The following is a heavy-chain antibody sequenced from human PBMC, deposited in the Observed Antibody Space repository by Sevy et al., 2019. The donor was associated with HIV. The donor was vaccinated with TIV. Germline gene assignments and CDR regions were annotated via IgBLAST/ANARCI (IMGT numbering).Heavy chain of an antibody. V-gene: IGHV1-2*06. CDR3: ARAIIIMAHIGSFPFDY. Sequence: ASVKVSCKASGYTFTGYYMHWVRQAPGQGLEWMGRINPNSGSTNYAQKFQGRVTMTRDTSISTAYMELSRLRSDDTAVYYCARAIIIMAHIGSFPFDYWGQGTLVTVSS. J-gene: IGHJ4*02. D-gene: IGHD3-10*01. CDR2: INPNSGST. CDR1: GYTFTGYY.